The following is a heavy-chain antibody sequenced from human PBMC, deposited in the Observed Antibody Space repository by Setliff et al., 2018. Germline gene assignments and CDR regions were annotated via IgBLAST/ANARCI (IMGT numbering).Heavy chain of an antibody. Sequence: PGESLKISCKDSGYSFTSYWIGWVRQMPGKGLEWMGIIYPGDSDTRYSPSFQGQVTISADKSISTAYLQWSSLKASDTAMYYCARLAMVRGVTSNWFAPWGQGTLVTVSS. D-gene: IGHD3-10*01. CDR2: IYPGDSDT. CDR3: ARLAMVRGVTSNWFAP. CDR1: GYSFTSYW. V-gene: IGHV5-51*01. J-gene: IGHJ5*02.